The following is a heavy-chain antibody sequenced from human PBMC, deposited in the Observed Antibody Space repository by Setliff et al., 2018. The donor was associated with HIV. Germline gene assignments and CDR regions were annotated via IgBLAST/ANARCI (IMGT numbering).Heavy chain of an antibody. V-gene: IGHV4-34*01. J-gene: IGHJ4*02. Sequence: TLSLTCAVYNGSFSGYYWTWIRQPPGKGLEWIGEINDSGSTNYSPSLKSRVTISVDASRNQFSLRLSSVTAADTAVYYCAAWGPRYSYAPYFFDSWGQGTLVTVSS. D-gene: IGHD5-18*01. CDR2: INDSGST. CDR3: AAWGPRYSYAPYFFDS. CDR1: NGSFSGYY.